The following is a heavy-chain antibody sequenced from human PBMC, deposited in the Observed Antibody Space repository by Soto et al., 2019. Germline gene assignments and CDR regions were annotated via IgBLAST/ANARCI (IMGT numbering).Heavy chain of an antibody. CDR2: ISYDGSNK. CDR1: GFTFSSYA. D-gene: IGHD3-9*01. CDR3: ARDGDYDILTGPYAH. J-gene: IGHJ4*02. V-gene: IGHV3-30-3*01. Sequence: GGSLRLSCAASGFTFSSYAMHWVRQAPGKGLEWVAVISYDGSNKYYADSVKGRFTISRDNSKNTLYLQMNSLRAEDTAVYYCARDGDYDILTGPYAHWGQGTLVTVS.